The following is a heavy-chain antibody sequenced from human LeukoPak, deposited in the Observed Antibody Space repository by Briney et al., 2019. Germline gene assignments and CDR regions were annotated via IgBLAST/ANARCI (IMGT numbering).Heavy chain of an antibody. J-gene: IGHJ4*02. Sequence: PSETLSLTCTVSGGSISRYYWSWIRQPAGKGLECIGRIYTSGSTNYNPSLKSRVTMSVDTSKNQFSLKLSSVTAADTAVYYCASSEQWLVPALFDYWGQGTLVTVSS. D-gene: IGHD6-19*01. CDR3: ASSEQWLVPALFDY. CDR2: IYTSGST. CDR1: GGSISRYY. V-gene: IGHV4-4*07.